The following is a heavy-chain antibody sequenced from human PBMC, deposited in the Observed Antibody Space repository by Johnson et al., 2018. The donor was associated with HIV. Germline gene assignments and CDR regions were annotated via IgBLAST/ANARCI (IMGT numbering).Heavy chain of an antibody. Sequence: QVQLVESGGGVVQPGGSLRLSCAASGFTFSNYAIHWVRQAPGKGLEWVAFVTYDGSKKYYADSVKGRFTISRDNAKNSLYLQMNSLRAEDTAVYYCARYSGSYLPDAFDIWGQGTMVTVSS. CDR1: GFTFSNYA. CDR3: ARYSGSYLPDAFDI. CDR2: VTYDGSKK. V-gene: IGHV3-30*03. J-gene: IGHJ3*02. D-gene: IGHD1-26*01.